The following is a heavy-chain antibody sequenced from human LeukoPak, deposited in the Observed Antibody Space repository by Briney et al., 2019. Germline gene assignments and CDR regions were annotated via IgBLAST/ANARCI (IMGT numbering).Heavy chain of an antibody. J-gene: IGHJ4*02. D-gene: IGHD6-13*01. V-gene: IGHV3-21*01. CDR2: ISSSSSYI. CDR3: ARYSSSWYFIDY. CDR1: GFTFSSYS. Sequence: PGGSLRLSCAASGFTFSSYSMNWVRQAPGKGLEWVSSISSSSSYIYYADSVKGRFTISRDNAKNSLYLQMNSLRAEDTAVYYCARYSSSWYFIDYWAREPWSPSPQ.